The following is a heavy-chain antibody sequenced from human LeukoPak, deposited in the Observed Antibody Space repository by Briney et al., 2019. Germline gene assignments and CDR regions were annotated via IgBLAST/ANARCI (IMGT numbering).Heavy chain of an antibody. J-gene: IGHJ5*02. Sequence: ASVKVSCKASGGTFSSYAISWVRQAPGQGLEWMGGIIPIFGTANYAQKFQGRVTITADESTSTAYMELSSLRSEDTAVYYCARSVVVVPAAIPWFDPWGQGTLVTVSS. CDR3: ARSVVVVPAAIPWFDP. CDR2: IIPIFGTA. CDR1: GGTFSSYA. V-gene: IGHV1-69*13. D-gene: IGHD2-2*02.